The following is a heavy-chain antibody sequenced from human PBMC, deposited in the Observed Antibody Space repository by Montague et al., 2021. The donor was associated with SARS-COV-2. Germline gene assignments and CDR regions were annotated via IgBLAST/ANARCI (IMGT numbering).Heavy chain of an antibody. J-gene: IGHJ6*02. CDR2: IYYTGSS. Sequence: SETLSLTCYVSDGSISSSRYHWGWIRQPPGQALEWIGSIYYTGSSYYNPSLKSRVTISVDKSKNQFSLKLSSVTAADTAVYYCAREPYYYDSSGLNYYYYGMDVWGQGTTVTVSS. CDR1: DGSISSSRYH. CDR3: AREPYYYDSSGLNYYYYGMDV. D-gene: IGHD3-22*01. V-gene: IGHV4-39*07.